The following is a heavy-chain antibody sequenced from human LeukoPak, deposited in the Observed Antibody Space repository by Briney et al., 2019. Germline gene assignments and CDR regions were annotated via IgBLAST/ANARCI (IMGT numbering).Heavy chain of an antibody. D-gene: IGHD3-10*01. V-gene: IGHV4-59*01. CDR2: IYYSGST. J-gene: IGHJ4*02. CDR3: ARGGTYGSDY. Sequence: SEILSLTCTVSGGSISSYYWSWIRQPPGKGLEWIGYIYYSGSTNYNPSLKSRVTISADTSKNQFSLKLTSVTAADTAVYYCARGGTYGSDYWGQGTLVTVSS. CDR1: GGSISSYY.